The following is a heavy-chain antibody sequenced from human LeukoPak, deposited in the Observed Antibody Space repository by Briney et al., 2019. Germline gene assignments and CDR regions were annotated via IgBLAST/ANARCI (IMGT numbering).Heavy chain of an antibody. CDR3: ARDLVNGYSYGFSYYFDY. V-gene: IGHV1-18*04. D-gene: IGHD5-18*01. J-gene: IGHJ4*02. CDR2: ISAYNGNT. CDR1: GYTLTGYY. Sequence: AAVKVSCKASGYTLTGYYMHWARQAPGRGLEWMLWISAYNGNTNYAQKLQGRVTMTTDTSTSTAYMELRSLRSDDTAVYYCARDLVNGYSYGFSYYFDYWGQGTLVTVSS.